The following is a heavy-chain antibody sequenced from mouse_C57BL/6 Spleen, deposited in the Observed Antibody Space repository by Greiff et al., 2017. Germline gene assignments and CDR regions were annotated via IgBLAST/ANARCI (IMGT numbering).Heavy chain of an antibody. V-gene: IGHV1-4*01. Sequence: QVQLQQSGAELARPGASVKMSCKASGYTFTSYTMHWVKQRPGQGLEWIGYINPSSGYTKYNQKFKDKATLTADKSSSTAYMQLSSLTSEDSAVYYGAKRESNWYFDVWGTGTTVTVSS. CDR3: AKRESNWYFDV. CDR2: INPSSGYT. J-gene: IGHJ1*03. D-gene: IGHD1-3*01. CDR1: GYTFTSYT.